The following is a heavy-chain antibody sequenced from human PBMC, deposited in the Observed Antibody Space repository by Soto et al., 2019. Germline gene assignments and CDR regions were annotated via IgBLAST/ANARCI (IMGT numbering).Heavy chain of an antibody. CDR2: IYYSGST. CDR3: ARDRVDTAMDSYYYGMDV. CDR1: GGSISSYY. J-gene: IGHJ6*02. V-gene: IGHV4-59*01. D-gene: IGHD5-18*01. Sequence: QVQLQESGPGLVKPSETLSLTCTVSGGSISSYYWSWIRQPPGKGLEWIGYIYYSGSTNYNPSLKSRVTISVDXXKXQXXLKLSSGTAADTAVYYCARDRVDTAMDSYYYGMDVWGQGTTVTVSS.